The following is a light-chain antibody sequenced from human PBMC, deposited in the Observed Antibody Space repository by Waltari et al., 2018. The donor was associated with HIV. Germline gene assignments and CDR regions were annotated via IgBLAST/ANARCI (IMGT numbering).Light chain of an antibody. J-gene: IGLJ3*02. Sequence: TCTLSSGHSSYAIAWHQQQPEKGPRYLMKLNSDGRHSKGDGIPDRFSGSSSGAERYLTISSLQSEDEADYYCQTWGTGIRVFGGGTKLTVL. V-gene: IGLV4-69*01. CDR2: LNSDGRH. CDR1: SGHSSYA. CDR3: QTWGTGIRV.